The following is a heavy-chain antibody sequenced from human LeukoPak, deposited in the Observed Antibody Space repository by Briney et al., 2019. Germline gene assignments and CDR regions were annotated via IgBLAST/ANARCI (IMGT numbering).Heavy chain of an antibody. CDR3: AIDGSGRSLHP. CDR1: GFISSNVW. V-gene: IGHV3-7*01. D-gene: IGHD3-3*01. J-gene: IGHJ5*02. Sequence: PGGSLRLSCAASGFISSNVWLSWVRQAPGKGLEWVANIKEDGSQNYYVDSTEGRFTISRDTARNTLHLQIKSLRAEDTAMYYCAIDGSGRSLHPWGQGTLVTVAS. CDR2: IKEDGSQN.